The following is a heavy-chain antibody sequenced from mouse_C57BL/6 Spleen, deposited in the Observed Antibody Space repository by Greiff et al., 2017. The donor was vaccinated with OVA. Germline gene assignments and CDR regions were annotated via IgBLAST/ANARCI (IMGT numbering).Heavy chain of an antibody. CDR3: AREDYGRGFDY. CDR2: ISYDGSN. CDR1: GYSITSGYY. V-gene: IGHV3-6*01. D-gene: IGHD1-1*01. J-gene: IGHJ2*01. Sequence: ESGPGLVKPSQSLSLTCSVTGYSITSGYYWNWIRQFPGNKLEWMGYISYDGSNNYNPSLKNRISITRDTSKNQFFLKLNSVTTEDTATYYCAREDYGRGFDYGGQGTTLTVSS.